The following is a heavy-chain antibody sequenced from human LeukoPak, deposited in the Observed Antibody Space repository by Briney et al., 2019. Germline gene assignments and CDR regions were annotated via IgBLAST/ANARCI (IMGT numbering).Heavy chain of an antibody. CDR1: GGSISSHY. J-gene: IGHJ5*02. CDR3: AREPGGGNWFDP. CDR2: IYYSGST. Sequence: SETLSLTCTVSGGSISSHYWSWIRQPPGKGLEWIGYIYYSGSTNYNPSLKSRVTISVDTSKNQFSLKLSSVTAADTAVYYCAREPGGGNWFDPWGQGTLVTASS. D-gene: IGHD3-16*01. V-gene: IGHV4-59*11.